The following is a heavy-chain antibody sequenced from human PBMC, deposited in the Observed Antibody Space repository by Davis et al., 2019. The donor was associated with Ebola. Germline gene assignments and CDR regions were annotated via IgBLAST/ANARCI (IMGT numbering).Heavy chain of an antibody. Sequence: MPSETLSLTCTVSGGSISSSSYYWGWIRQPPGKGLEWIGSIYYSGSTYYNPSLKSRVTISVDSSKNQFSLKLSSVTAADTAVYYCARGWDSSGWKDWGQGTLVTVSS. J-gene: IGHJ4*02. CDR1: GGSISSSSYY. CDR3: ARGWDSSGWKD. V-gene: IGHV4-39*07. D-gene: IGHD6-19*01. CDR2: IYYSGST.